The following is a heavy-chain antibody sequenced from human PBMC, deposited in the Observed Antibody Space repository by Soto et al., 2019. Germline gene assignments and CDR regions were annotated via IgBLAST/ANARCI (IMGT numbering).Heavy chain of an antibody. Sequence: GGSLRLSCAASGITFSNAWMNWVRQAPGKGLEWVGRIKGKTDGGTIDYTAPVEGRFTISREDSKNTVYLQMNSLKTEDTAVYYCTTRAVPTDWGKGTTVTVSS. CDR1: GITFSNAW. J-gene: IGHJ6*04. CDR2: IKGKTDGGTI. CDR3: TTRAVPTD. D-gene: IGHD2-2*01. V-gene: IGHV3-15*01.